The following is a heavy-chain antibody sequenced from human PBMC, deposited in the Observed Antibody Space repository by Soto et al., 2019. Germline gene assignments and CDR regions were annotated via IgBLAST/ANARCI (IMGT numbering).Heavy chain of an antibody. CDR1: RWCVSGSY. J-gene: IGHJ5*02. D-gene: IGHD6-19*01. CDR2: INHSGST. Sequence: SETLSLTCAVYRWCVSGSYWCWIRQPPEKGLEWIGEINHSGSTNYNPSLKSRVTISVDTSKNQFSLKLSSVTAADTAVYYCARVRRTPRDPRYSSGWYHWFDPWGQGTLVTVS. CDR3: ARVRRTPRDPRYSSGWYHWFDP. V-gene: IGHV4-34*01.